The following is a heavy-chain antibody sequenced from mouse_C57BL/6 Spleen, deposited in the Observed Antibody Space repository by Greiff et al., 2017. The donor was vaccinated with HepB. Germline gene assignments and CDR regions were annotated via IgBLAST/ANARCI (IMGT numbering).Heavy chain of an antibody. Sequence: EVKLMESGGGLVKPGGSLKLSCAASGFTFSDYGMHWVRQAPEKGLEWVAYISSGSSTIYYADTVKGRFTISRDNAKNTLFLQMTSLRSEDTAMYYCARRDWDAMDYWGQGTSVTVSS. V-gene: IGHV5-17*01. D-gene: IGHD4-1*01. CDR2: ISSGSSTI. J-gene: IGHJ4*01. CDR3: ARRDWDAMDY. CDR1: GFTFSDYG.